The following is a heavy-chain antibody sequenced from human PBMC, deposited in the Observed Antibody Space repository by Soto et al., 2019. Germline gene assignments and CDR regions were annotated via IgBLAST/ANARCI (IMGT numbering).Heavy chain of an antibody. D-gene: IGHD3-3*01. CDR1: GFTFSSYA. CDR2: ISGSGGST. CDR3: AKDYEIFGVVITLFFDY. Sequence: GGSPRLSCAASGFTFSSYAMSWVRQAPGKGLEWVSAISGSGGSTYYADSVKGRFTISRDNSKNTLYLQMNSLRAEDTAVYYCAKDYEIFGVVITLFFDYWGQGTLVTVSS. J-gene: IGHJ4*02. V-gene: IGHV3-23*01.